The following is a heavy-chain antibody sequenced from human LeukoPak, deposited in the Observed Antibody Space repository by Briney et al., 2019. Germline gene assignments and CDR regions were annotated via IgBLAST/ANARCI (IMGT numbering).Heavy chain of an antibody. J-gene: IGHJ4*02. CDR3: AKDRNSDFWSGYSY. CDR2: ISYDGSNK. CDR1: GFTFSSYA. D-gene: IGHD3-3*01. V-gene: IGHV3-30-3*01. Sequence: QPGRSLRLSCAASGFTFSSYAMHWVRQAPGKGLEWVAVISYDGSNKYYADSVKGRFTISRDNSKNTLYLQMNSLRAEDTAVYYCAKDRNSDFWSGYSYWGQGTLVTVSS.